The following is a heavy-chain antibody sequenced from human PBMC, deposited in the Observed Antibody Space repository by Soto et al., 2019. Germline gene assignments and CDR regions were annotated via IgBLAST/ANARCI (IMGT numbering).Heavy chain of an antibody. Sequence: QLQLMQSGGEARNPGASVKVSCEASGYKFSSYAISWLRQAPGQGLEWMGLITPNSGYTNYAQKFQGRLILTTDIHTRTAYMELTTLRYDDTAMYYCATSYDTGFDPWGQGTLVSVS. V-gene: IGHV1-18*01. CDR3: ATSYDTGFDP. CDR2: ITPNSGYT. D-gene: IGHD3-9*01. CDR1: GYKFSSYA. J-gene: IGHJ5*02.